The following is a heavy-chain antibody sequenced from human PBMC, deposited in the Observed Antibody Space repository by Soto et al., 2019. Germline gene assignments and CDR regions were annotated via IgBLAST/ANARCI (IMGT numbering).Heavy chain of an antibody. Sequence: PGGSLRLSCSGSGFIFSIYAIHWVRQAPGKGLEYVSFISGSGGSTHYADSVKGRSTISRDNSKNTLHLQVNSLRGEDTAVYYCAKEADISGYYPDYWGQGTQVTVSS. CDR2: ISGSGGST. V-gene: IGHV3-64*04. D-gene: IGHD3-22*01. CDR3: AKEADISGYYPDY. J-gene: IGHJ4*02. CDR1: GFIFSIYA.